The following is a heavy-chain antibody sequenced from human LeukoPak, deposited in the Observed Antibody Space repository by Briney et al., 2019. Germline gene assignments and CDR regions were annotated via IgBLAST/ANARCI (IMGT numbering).Heavy chain of an antibody. CDR2: IYSGGST. V-gene: IGHV3-53*01. J-gene: IGHJ4*02. CDR1: GFTVSSNY. D-gene: IGHD3-10*01. Sequence: GGSLRLSCAASGFTVSSNYMSWVRQAPGKGLEWVSIIYSGGSTFYADSVKGRFTISRDNSKNTLYLQMNSLRAEDTAVYYCAKSYRGYGSGSYVDYWGQGTLVTVSS. CDR3: AKSYRGYGSGSYVDY.